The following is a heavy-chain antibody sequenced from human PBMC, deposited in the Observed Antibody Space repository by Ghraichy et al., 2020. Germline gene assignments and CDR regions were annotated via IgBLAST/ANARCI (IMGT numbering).Heavy chain of an antibody. J-gene: IGHJ4*02. Sequence: GGSLRISCVASDFTFTRYWMNWVRQAPGKGLEWVAIIKHDSSEEIYADSVRGRFTISRDNAKKSLNLQMHSLTAEDTAVYYCVGGSGWLIDSWGQGTLVTVSS. CDR2: IKHDSSEE. CDR3: VGGSGWLIDS. V-gene: IGHV3-7*04. D-gene: IGHD6-19*01. CDR1: DFTFTRYW.